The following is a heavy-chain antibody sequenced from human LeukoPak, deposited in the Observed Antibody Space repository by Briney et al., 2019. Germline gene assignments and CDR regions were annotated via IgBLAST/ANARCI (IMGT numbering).Heavy chain of an antibody. CDR2: INDSGRI. V-gene: IGHV4-34*01. J-gene: IGHJ6*03. CDR3: AKRWNYGRNYYIDV. CDR1: GGSFSNYY. Sequence: SETLSLTCAVYGGSFSNYYWSWIRQPPGKGLEWIGEINDSGRINYNPSLMSRVTVSVNTSKNQFSLRLTSVTATDTAVYYCAKRWNYGRNYYIDVWGNGATVSVSS. D-gene: IGHD1-7*01.